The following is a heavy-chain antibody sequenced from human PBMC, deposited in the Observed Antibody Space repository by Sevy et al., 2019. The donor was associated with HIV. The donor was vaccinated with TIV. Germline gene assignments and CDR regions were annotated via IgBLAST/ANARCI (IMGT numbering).Heavy chain of an antibody. CDR3: ARDVDTPFVGGFDS. J-gene: IGHJ4*02. D-gene: IGHD5-18*01. V-gene: IGHV3-48*02. CDR1: GLTFSSDS. CDR2: ISSSSRTI. Sequence: GESLKISCVVSGLTFSSDSMNWVRQAPGKGLEWLAYISSSSRTIYYADSVEGRFTISRDNDKKSVFLQMNNLRDEDSATYYCARDVDTPFVGGFDSWGQGTLVTVSS.